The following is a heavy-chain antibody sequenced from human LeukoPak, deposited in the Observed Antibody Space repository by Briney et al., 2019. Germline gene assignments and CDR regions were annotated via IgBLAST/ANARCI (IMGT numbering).Heavy chain of an antibody. CDR2: ISGSGGST. Sequence: GGSLRLSCAASGFSFSSYAMSWVRQAPGKGLEWVSDISGSGGSTYYADSVKGRFTISRDNSKNTLYLQMNSLRAEDTAVYYCVKLQSQSSSSWSFDYWGQGTLVTVSS. J-gene: IGHJ4*02. CDR1: GFSFSSYA. V-gene: IGHV3-23*01. CDR3: VKLQSQSSSSWSFDY. D-gene: IGHD6-13*01.